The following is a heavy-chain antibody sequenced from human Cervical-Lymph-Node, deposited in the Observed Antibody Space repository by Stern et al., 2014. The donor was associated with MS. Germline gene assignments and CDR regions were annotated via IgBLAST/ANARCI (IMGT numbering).Heavy chain of an antibody. CDR3: ARHTAGDWYFDL. J-gene: IGHJ2*01. D-gene: IGHD5-18*01. Sequence: EVQLVESGAEVKKAGESLRISCKGFGFNFLTYYIAWVRQTPGKGLEWMGNIYPGDSEIRYSPAFQGQVTISADKSTNPACLQWSGLKASDSAMYYCARHTAGDWYFDLWGRGTLVTVSA. V-gene: IGHV5-51*01. CDR2: IYPGDSEI. CDR1: GFNFLTYY.